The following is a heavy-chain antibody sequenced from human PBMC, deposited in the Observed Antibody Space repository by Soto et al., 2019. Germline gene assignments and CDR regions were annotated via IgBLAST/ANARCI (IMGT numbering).Heavy chain of an antibody. J-gene: IGHJ6*02. V-gene: IGHV1-69*01. CDR3: ASALVGAYLFMGRDCGIDV. Sequence: QVQLVQSGAEVKKPGSSVKVSCKASGGTFSSYAISWVRQAPGQGLEWMGGIIPIFGTANYAQKFQGRVTITADESTITANMDLSSLRAEATAVYDCASALVGAYLFMGRDCGIDVWGQGTTVTVSS. CDR2: IIPIFGTA. D-gene: IGHD1-26*01. CDR1: GGTFSSYA.